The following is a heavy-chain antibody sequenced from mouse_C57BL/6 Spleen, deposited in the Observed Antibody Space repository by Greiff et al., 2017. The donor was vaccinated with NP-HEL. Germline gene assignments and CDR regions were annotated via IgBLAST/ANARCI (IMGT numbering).Heavy chain of an antibody. J-gene: IGHJ1*01. V-gene: IGHV1-59*01. CDR1: GYTFTSYW. CDR3: ARSCGWYFDF. Sequence: QVQLQQPGAELVRPGTSVKLSCKASGYTFTSYWMHWVKQRPGQGLEWIGVIDPSDSYTNYNQKFKGKATLTVDTSSSTAYMQLSSLSSDDSSFYCSARSCGWYFDFWGPGTPVTVSS. CDR2: IDPSDSYT.